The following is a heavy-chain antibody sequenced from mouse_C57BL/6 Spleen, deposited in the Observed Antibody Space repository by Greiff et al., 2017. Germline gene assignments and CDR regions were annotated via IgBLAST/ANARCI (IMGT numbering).Heavy chain of an antibody. CDR2: ISSGGSYT. D-gene: IGHD3-2*02. V-gene: IGHV5-6*01. J-gene: IGHJ2*01. CDR3: ARHEEDSSAYFDY. Sequence: EVMLVESGGDLVKPGGSLKLSCAASGFTFSSYGMSWVRQTPDKRLEWVATISSGGSYTYYPDSVKGRFTISRDNAKNTLYLQMSSLKSEDTAMYYCARHEEDSSAYFDYWGQGTTLTVSS. CDR1: GFTFSSYG.